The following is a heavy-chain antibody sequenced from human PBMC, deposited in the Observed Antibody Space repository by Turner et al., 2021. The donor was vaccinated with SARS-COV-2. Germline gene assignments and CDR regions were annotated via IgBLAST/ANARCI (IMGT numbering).Heavy chain of an antibody. V-gene: IGHV3-53*01. J-gene: IGHJ3*02. D-gene: IGHD6-19*01. Sequence: EVQLAESGGGLIQPGGSLRLSCAASGFTVSSNYMSWVRQAPGKGLEWVSVIYSGGSTYYADSVKGRFTISRDNSKNTLYLQMNSLRAEDTAVYYCARGYSSGWYQSGAFDIWGQGTMVTVSS. CDR3: ARGYSSGWYQSGAFDI. CDR2: IYSGGST. CDR1: GFTVSSNY.